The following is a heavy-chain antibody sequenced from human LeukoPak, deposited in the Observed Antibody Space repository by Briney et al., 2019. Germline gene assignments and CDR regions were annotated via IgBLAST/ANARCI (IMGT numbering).Heavy chain of an antibody. V-gene: IGHV3-7*01. CDR3: AKNSGWLQLGN. J-gene: IGHJ4*02. Sequence: GGSLRLSCAVSGFAFRSDRMVWVRQAPGKGLEWVTTIKEDGSEKDYVGSVKGRFTTSIDNARNSLYLQMNSLRPEDTAVYYCAKNSGWLQLGNWGQGTLVTVSS. CDR1: GFAFRSDR. CDR2: IKEDGSEK. D-gene: IGHD5-24*01.